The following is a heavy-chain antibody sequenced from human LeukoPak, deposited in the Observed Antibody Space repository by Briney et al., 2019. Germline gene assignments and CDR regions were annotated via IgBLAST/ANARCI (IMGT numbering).Heavy chain of an antibody. CDR3: ARDLSGSYSSDY. CDR2: ISGSGGST. V-gene: IGHV3-23*01. Sequence: GGSLSLSCAASGFTFGSYAMSWVRQAPGKGLEWVSAISGSGGSTYYADSVKGRFTISRDNSKNTLYLQMNSLRAEDTAVYYCARDLSGSYSSDYWGQGTLVTVSS. CDR1: GFTFGSYA. J-gene: IGHJ4*02. D-gene: IGHD1-26*01.